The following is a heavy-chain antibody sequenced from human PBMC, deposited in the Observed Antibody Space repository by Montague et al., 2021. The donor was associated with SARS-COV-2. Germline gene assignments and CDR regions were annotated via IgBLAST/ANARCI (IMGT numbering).Heavy chain of an antibody. Sequence: VKPTQTLTLTCTSGVGVGWIRQPPGKALEWLALIYWDDDKPYSPSLKSRLTITKDTSKNQVVLTMTNMDPVDTATYYCAHSYGDYLFDYWGQGTLVTVSS. D-gene: IGHD4-17*01. CDR1: SGVG. V-gene: IGHV2-5*02. J-gene: IGHJ4*02. CDR2: IYWDDDK. CDR3: AHSYGDYLFDY.